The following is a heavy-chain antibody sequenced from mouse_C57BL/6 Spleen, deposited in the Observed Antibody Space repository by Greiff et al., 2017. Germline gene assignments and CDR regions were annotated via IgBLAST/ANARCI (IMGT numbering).Heavy chain of an antibody. CDR2: IYPGDGDT. V-gene: IGHV1-82*01. CDR1: GYAFSSSW. Sequence: QVQLKESGPELVKPGASVKISCKASGYAFSSSWMNWVKQRPGKGLEWIGRIYPGDGDTNYNGKFKGKATLTADKSSSTAYMQLSSLTSEDSAVYFCAREEEVIGRYFDVWGTGTTVTVSS. D-gene: IGHD1-1*01. J-gene: IGHJ1*03. CDR3: AREEEVIGRYFDV.